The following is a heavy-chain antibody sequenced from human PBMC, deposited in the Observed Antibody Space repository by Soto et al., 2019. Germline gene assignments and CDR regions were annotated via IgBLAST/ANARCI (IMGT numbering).Heavy chain of an antibody. CDR3: ARDLITMVRGVIAY. D-gene: IGHD3-10*01. V-gene: IGHV1-18*01. CDR1: GYTFTSSG. CDR2: ISAYNGNT. J-gene: IGHJ4*02. Sequence: VKVSCKASGYTFTSSGISWVRQAPGQGLEWMGWISAYNGNTNYAQKLQGRVTMTTDTSTSTAYMELRSLRSDDTAVYYCARDLITMVRGVIAYWGQGTLVTVSS.